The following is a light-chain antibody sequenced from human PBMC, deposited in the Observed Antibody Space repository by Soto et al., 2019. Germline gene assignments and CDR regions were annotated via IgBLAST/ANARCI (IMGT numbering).Light chain of an antibody. CDR2: AAS. CDR3: QQSYSTTWT. CDR1: QGISTY. Sequence: IQMTQSPSSLSESAGDRVTITCRASQGISTYLNWYQQKPGKAPKLLIYAASSLQSGVPSRFSGSGSETDFTLTISSLQPEDFATYSCQQSYSTTWTFGQGTKVDI. J-gene: IGKJ1*01. V-gene: IGKV1-39*01.